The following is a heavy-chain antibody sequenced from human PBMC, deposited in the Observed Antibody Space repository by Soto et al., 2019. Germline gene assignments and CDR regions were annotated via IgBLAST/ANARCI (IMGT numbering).Heavy chain of an antibody. Sequence: QVQLVESGGGVVQPGESLRVSCAASGFAFSRNAMHWVRQAPGQGLEWVAQISSDESNKFYADSVKGRFTISRDNSKDMVFLHLSSLRVEDTAVYFCAKDEWSCTNGVCYHFFHHWGQGSLVTVSS. CDR3: AKDEWSCTNGVCYHFFHH. CDR1: GFAFSRNA. CDR2: ISSDESNK. J-gene: IGHJ4*02. D-gene: IGHD2-8*01. V-gene: IGHV3-30*18.